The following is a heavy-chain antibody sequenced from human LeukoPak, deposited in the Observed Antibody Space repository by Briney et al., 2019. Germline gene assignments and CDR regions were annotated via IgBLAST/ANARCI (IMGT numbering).Heavy chain of an antibody. J-gene: IGHJ4*02. Sequence: GGSLRLSCAASGFTISSYAMSLVRQATGKGLEWVSAISGSGGSTYYADSVKGRFTISRDNSKNTLYLQMNSLRAEDTAVYYCAKDSTMIVVVIPDYWGQGTLVTVSS. V-gene: IGHV3-23*01. CDR1: GFTISSYA. D-gene: IGHD3-22*01. CDR2: ISGSGGST. CDR3: AKDSTMIVVVIPDY.